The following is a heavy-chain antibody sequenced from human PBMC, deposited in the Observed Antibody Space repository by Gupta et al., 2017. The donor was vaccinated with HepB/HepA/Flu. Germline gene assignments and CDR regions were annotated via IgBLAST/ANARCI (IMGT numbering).Heavy chain of an antibody. CDR1: GFTFSDYW. J-gene: IGHJ5*02. D-gene: IGHD2-21*01. V-gene: IGHV3-7*01. CDR2: IKEDGSEK. CDR3: ARGLIAIDR. Sequence: EVQLVESGGDLVQPGGSLRLSCAASGFTFSDYWMSWVRQAPGKGLEWVANIKEDGSEKNYVDSVKGRFTISRDNAKKSLDLQMNSLRAEDTAVYYCARGLIAIDRWGQGTLVTVSS.